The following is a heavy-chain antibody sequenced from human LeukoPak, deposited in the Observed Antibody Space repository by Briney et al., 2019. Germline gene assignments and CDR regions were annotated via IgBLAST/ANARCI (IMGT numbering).Heavy chain of an antibody. V-gene: IGHV3-23*01. Sequence: GGSLRLSCAVSGFTVRNYGMSWVRQAPGKGLEWVSAVSGGGGSTYYIDSVKGRFTISRDNSENTLFLRMNSLRAEDTAVYYCAKATGYLLWGQGTLVIVSS. J-gene: IGHJ1*01. CDR2: VSGGGGST. CDR1: GFTVRNYG. D-gene: IGHD1-14*01. CDR3: AKATGYLL.